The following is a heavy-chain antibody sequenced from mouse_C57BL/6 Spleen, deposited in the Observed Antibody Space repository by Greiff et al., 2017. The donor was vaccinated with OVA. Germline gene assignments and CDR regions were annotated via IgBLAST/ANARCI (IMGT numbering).Heavy chain of an antibody. Sequence: VQLQQSGPELVKPGASVKLSCKASGYTFTDYYMNWVQQSPGKSLEWIGDINPNNGGTSYNQKFKGKATLTVDKSSSTAYLELSSLTSEDSEGYYCARRGSNYYFDYWGQGTTLTVSS. J-gene: IGHJ2*01. V-gene: IGHV1-26*01. CDR3: ARRGSNYYFDY. D-gene: IGHD2-5*01. CDR2: INPNNGGT. CDR1: GYTFTDYY.